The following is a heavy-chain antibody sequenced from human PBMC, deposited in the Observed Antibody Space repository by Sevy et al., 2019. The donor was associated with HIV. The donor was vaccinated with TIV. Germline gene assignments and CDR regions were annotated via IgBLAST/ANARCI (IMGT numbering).Heavy chain of an antibody. V-gene: IGHV3-49*03. CDR1: GFNFGDYP. Sequence: GGSLRLSCRASGFNFGDYPMSWFRQAPGKGLAWVGFIRSKASGGTTQYAAPVKGRFTISRDDSESIAYLQMNSLKIEDTAVYYCSKGGSGTGWFDPWGQGTQVTVSS. CDR3: SKGGSGTGWFDP. J-gene: IGHJ5*02. D-gene: IGHD3-10*01. CDR2: IRSKASGGTT.